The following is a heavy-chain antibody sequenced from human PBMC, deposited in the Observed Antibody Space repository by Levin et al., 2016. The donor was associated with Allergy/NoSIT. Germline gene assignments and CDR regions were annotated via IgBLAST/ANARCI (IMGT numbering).Heavy chain of an antibody. J-gene: IGHJ3*02. CDR2: ISSSSSTI. V-gene: IGHV3-48*02. Sequence: WIRQPPGKGLEWVSYISSSSSTIYYADSVKGRFTISRDNAKNSLYLQMNSLRDEDTAVYYCARDPRIAAAGHDAFDIWGQGTMVTVSS. D-gene: IGHD6-13*01. CDR3: ARDPRIAAAGHDAFDI.